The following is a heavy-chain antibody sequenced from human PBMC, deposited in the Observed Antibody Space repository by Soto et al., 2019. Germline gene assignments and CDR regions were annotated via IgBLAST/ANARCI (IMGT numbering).Heavy chain of an antibody. CDR2: IPHDGSNK. J-gene: IGHJ4*02. Sequence: QVQLVESGGGVVQPGRSLRLSCAASGFTFSTYGMHWVRQAPGKGLEWVAVIPHDGSNKYYADSVKGRFTISRDNSNNPLYLQMNSLRAEDTAVYYCAKDLRESTSSWDFAYWGQGTLVTVSS. V-gene: IGHV3-30*18. D-gene: IGHD6-13*01. CDR3: AKDLRESTSSWDFAY. CDR1: GFTFSTYG.